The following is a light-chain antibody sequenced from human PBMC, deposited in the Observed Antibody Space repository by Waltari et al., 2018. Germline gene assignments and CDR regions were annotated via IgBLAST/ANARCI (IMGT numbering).Light chain of an antibody. V-gene: IGKV3D-15*01. Sequence: EIVMTQSPATLSVSPGERATLSCRASQSVSGNLAWYQQKPGKAPRPLIYGASTRATGMPARFSGSASGTEFTLTISSLQSEDSAVYYCQQYYDWRRVTFGQGTRLEIK. CDR1: QSVSGN. J-gene: IGKJ5*01. CDR3: QQYYDWRRVT. CDR2: GAS.